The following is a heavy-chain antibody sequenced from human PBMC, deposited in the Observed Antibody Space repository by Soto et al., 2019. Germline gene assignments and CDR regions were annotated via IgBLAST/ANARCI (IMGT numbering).Heavy chain of an antibody. CDR3: ARPGIAAAAPYNWFDP. CDR2: MNPNSGNT. J-gene: IGHJ5*02. Sequence: QVQLVQSGAEVKKPGASVKVSCKASGYTFTSYDINWVRQATGQGLEWMGWMNPNSGNTGHAQKFHGRATMTRNTSISTAYMELSSLISEATAVYYCARPGIAAAAPYNWFDPWGQGTLVTLSS. CDR1: GYTFTSYD. D-gene: IGHD6-13*01. V-gene: IGHV1-8*01.